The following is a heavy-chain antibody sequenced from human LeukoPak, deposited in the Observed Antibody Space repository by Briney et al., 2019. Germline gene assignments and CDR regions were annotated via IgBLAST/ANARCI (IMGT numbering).Heavy chain of an antibody. CDR2: INPSGGST. D-gene: IGHD3-3*01. CDR3: ARDERITIFGVVIIGYYGMDV. Sequence: ASVKVSCKASGYTFTSYYMHWVRQAPGQGLEWMGIINPSGGSTSYAQKFQGRVTMTRDTSTSTVYMELSSLRSEDTAVYYCARDERITIFGVVIIGYYGMDVWGQGTTVTVSS. CDR1: GYTFTSYY. J-gene: IGHJ6*02. V-gene: IGHV1-46*01.